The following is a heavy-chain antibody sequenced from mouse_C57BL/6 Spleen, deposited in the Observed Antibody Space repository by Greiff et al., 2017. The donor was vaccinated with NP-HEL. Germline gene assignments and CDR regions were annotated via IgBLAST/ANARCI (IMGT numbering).Heavy chain of an antibody. D-gene: IGHD1-1*01. Sequence: EVQRVESGGGLVKPGGSLKLSCAASGFTFSSYAMSWVRQTPEKRLEWVATISDGGSYTYYPDNVKGRFTISRDNAKNNLYLQMSHLKSEDTAMYYCARQRFITTVVAPFDYWGQGTTLTVSS. CDR2: ISDGGSYT. V-gene: IGHV5-4*01. CDR3: ARQRFITTVVAPFDY. J-gene: IGHJ2*01. CDR1: GFTFSSYA.